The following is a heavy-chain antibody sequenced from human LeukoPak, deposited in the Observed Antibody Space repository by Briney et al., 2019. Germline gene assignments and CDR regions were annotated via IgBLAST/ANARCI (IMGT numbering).Heavy chain of an antibody. D-gene: IGHD3-9*01. Sequence: ASVKVSCKASGGTFSSYAISWVRQAPGQGLEWMGGIIPIFGTANYAQKFQGRVTITADESTSTAYMELSSLRSEDTAVYYCARAERGILTKNAFDIWGQGTMVTVSS. CDR1: GGTFSSYA. V-gene: IGHV1-69*13. CDR2: IIPIFGTA. J-gene: IGHJ3*02. CDR3: ARAERGILTKNAFDI.